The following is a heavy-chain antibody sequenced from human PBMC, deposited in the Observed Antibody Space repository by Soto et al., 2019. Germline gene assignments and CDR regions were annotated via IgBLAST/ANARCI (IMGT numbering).Heavy chain of an antibody. D-gene: IGHD6-19*01. Sequence: ASVTVSCKASGGTFSSYTISWVRQAPGQGLEWMGRIIPILGIANYAQKFQGRVTITADKSTSTAYMELSSLRSEDTAVYYCARDSSGWYSIDYWGQGTLVTVSS. V-gene: IGHV1-69*04. J-gene: IGHJ4*02. CDR2: IIPILGIA. CDR1: GGTFSSYT. CDR3: ARDSSGWYSIDY.